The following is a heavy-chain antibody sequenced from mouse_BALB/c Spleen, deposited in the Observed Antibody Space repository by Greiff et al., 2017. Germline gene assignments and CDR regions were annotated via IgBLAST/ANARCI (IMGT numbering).Heavy chain of an antibody. J-gene: IGHJ4*01. CDR2: ISSGGSYT. D-gene: IGHD1-1*01. CDR3: ARQGITTVVAPYYYAMDY. CDR1: GFTFSSYA. V-gene: IGHV5-9-3*01. Sequence: EVKVEESGGGLVKPGGSLKLSCAASGFTFSSYAMSWVRQTPEKRLEWVATISSGGSYTYYPDSVKGRFTISRDNAKNTLYLQMSSLRSEDTAMYYCARQGITTVVAPYYYAMDYWGQGTSVTVSS.